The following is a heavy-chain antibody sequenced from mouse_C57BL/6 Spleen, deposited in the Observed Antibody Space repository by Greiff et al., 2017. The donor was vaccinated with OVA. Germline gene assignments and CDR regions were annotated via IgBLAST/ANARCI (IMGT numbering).Heavy chain of an antibody. J-gene: IGHJ1*03. CDR1: GYTFTSYW. D-gene: IGHD1-1*01. CDR3: ARGGYGSSWGYFDV. V-gene: IGHV1-53*01. Sequence: QVQLQQPGTELVKPGASVKLSCKASGYTFTSYWMHWVKQRPGQGLEWIGNINPSNGGTNYNEKFKSKATLTVDKSSSTAYMQLSSLTSEDSAVYYWARGGYGSSWGYFDVWGTGTTVTVSS. CDR2: INPSNGGT.